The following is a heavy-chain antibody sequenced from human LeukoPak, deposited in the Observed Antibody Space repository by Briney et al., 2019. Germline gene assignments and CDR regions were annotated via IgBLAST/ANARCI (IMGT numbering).Heavy chain of an antibody. Sequence: SVKVSCKVSGGTFNNYDFSWVRQAPGQGLEWMGKIIPMFGTPNYARKFQGRVTITTDESTSTVYMELSSLRSEDTAVYYWARGGGGHLEWLAVAAFDTWGQGTMVIVSS. V-gene: IGHV1-69*05. CDR1: GGTFNNYD. D-gene: IGHD3-3*01. CDR3: ARGGGGHLEWLAVAAFDT. CDR2: IIPMFGTP. J-gene: IGHJ3*02.